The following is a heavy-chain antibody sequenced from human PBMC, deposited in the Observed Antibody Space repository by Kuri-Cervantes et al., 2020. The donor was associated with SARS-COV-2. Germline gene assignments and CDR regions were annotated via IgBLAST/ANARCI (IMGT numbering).Heavy chain of an antibody. V-gene: IGHV1-18*01. CDR1: GYTFTSYG. CDR2: ISAYNGNT. J-gene: IGHJ6*02. D-gene: IGHD3-22*01. CDR3: ARVWHYYDSRGPPWYYYYGMDV. Sequence: ASVKVSCKASGYTFTSYGSSWVRQDPGQGLEWMGWISAYNGNTNYAQKHEGRVTMTTDTSTSTAYMALNSLRSEDTAVYYGARVWHYYDSRGPPWYYYYGMDVWGQETTVTVSS.